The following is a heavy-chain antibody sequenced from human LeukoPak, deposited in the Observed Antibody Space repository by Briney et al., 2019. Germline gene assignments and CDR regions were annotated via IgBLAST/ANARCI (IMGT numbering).Heavy chain of an antibody. D-gene: IGHD4-17*01. V-gene: IGHV3-33*01. CDR2: IWYDGTNK. CDR1: GFTFSSYG. J-gene: IGHJ3*02. Sequence: QPGRSLRLSCAASGFTFSSYGMHWVRQAPGKGLEGVAVIWYDGTNKYYADSVKGRFTISRDNSKNTLYLQMNSLRAEDTAVYYCARGPVTKFEIWGQGTILTVSS. CDR3: ARGPVTKFEI.